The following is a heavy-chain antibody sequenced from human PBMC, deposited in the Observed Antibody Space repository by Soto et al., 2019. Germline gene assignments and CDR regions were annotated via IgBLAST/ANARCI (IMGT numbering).Heavy chain of an antibody. J-gene: IGHJ6*02. CDR1: GFTFSSYA. D-gene: IGHD2-2*01. Sequence: PGGSLRLSCAASGFTFSSYAMHWVRQAPGKGLEWVAVISYDGSNKYYADSVKGRFTISRDNSKNTLYLQMNSLRAEDTAVYYCAREFVVPAATLYYYGMDVWGQGTTVTVSS. CDR2: ISYDGSNK. V-gene: IGHV3-30-3*01. CDR3: AREFVVPAATLYYYGMDV.